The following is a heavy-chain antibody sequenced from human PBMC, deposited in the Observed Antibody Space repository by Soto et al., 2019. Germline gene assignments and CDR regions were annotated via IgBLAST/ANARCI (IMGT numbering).Heavy chain of an antibody. CDR3: ARRPSSSWYRPHYYYYGMDV. D-gene: IGHD6-13*01. Sequence: GESLKISCKGSGYSFTSYWISWVRQMPGKGLEWMGRIDPSDSYTNYSPSFQGHVTISADKSIITAYLQWSSLKASDYAMYYCARRPSSSWYRPHYYYYGMDVWGQVTTVTVSS. CDR2: IDPSDSYT. CDR1: GYSFTSYW. J-gene: IGHJ6*02. V-gene: IGHV5-10-1*01.